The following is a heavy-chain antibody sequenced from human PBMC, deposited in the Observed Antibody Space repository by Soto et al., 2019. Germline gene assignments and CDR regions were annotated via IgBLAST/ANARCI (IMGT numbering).Heavy chain of an antibody. V-gene: IGHV2-5*02. J-gene: IGHJ4*02. CDR2: IYWDDDK. D-gene: IGHD3-3*01. Sequence: QITLNESGPTVVNPTETLTLTCRFSGFSLTTSGVGVGWIRQSPGKAPEWLALIYWDDDKRYSASLKSRLTITKDTSKNQVVLTVSDLAPTDTATYYCAHRVLRTVFGLVTTTAIYFDFWGQGTPVAVSS. CDR3: AHRVLRTVFGLVTTTAIYFDF. CDR1: GFSLTTSGVG.